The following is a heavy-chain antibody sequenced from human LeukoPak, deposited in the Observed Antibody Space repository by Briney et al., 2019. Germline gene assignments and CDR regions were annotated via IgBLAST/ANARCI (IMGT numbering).Heavy chain of an antibody. V-gene: IGHV1-3*01. CDR3: ARVQSGYYYYYGMDV. Sequence: ASVKVSCKASGYTFTSYAMHWVRQAPGQGLEWMGWINAGNGNTKYSQKFQGRVTITRDTSASTAYMELSSLRSEDTAVYYCARVQSGYYYYYGMDVWGQGTTVTVSS. D-gene: IGHD6-25*01. J-gene: IGHJ6*02. CDR1: GYTFTSYA. CDR2: INAGNGNT.